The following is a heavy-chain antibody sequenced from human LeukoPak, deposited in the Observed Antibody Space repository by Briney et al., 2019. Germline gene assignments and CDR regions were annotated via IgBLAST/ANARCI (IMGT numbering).Heavy chain of an antibody. CDR1: GFTFSSYG. J-gene: IGHJ3*02. CDR2: ISYDGSNK. V-gene: IGHV3-30*18. Sequence: GGSLRLSCAASGFTFSSYGMHWVRQAPGKGLEWVAVISYDGSNKYYADSVKGRFTISRDNSKNTLYLQMNSLRAEDTAVYYCAKPLNYRRWAFDIWGQGTMVTVSS. D-gene: IGHD4-23*01. CDR3: AKPLNYRRWAFDI.